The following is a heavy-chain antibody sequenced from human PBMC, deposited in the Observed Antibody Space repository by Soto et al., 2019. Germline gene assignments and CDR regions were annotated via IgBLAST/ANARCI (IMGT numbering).Heavy chain of an antibody. CDR3: AREAIAVAATYYFDY. CDR2: IYHSGTT. D-gene: IGHD6-19*01. J-gene: IGHJ4*02. CDR1: GGSISSGNW. V-gene: IGHV4-4*02. Sequence: QVQLQESGPGLVKPSGTLSLTCAVSGGSISSGNWWSWVRQPPGKGLEWIGEIYHSGTTNYNPSLKGRVTISVDKYKNQFSLKLTSVTAADTGVYYCAREAIAVAATYYFDYWGQGTLVTVSS.